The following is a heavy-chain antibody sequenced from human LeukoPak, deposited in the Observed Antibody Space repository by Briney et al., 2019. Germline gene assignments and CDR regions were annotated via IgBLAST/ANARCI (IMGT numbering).Heavy chain of an antibody. Sequence: GRSLRLSCASSGFTFSNYAMHWVRQAPGKGLEWVSTITKSGDQTYYADSVKGLFTISRDISKNTLYLQMNSLRAEDTAVYHCVKSAGKDGYRDVFDIWGQGTVVTVSS. V-gene: IGHV3-23*01. J-gene: IGHJ3*02. D-gene: IGHD5-24*01. CDR3: VKSAGKDGYRDVFDI. CDR1: GFTFSNYA. CDR2: ITKSGDQT.